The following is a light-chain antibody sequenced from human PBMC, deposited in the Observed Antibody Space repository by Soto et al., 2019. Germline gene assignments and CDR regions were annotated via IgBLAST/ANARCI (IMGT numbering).Light chain of an antibody. CDR3: QQTSAFPRT. V-gene: IGKV1-12*01. CDR2: GAS. Sequence: DIEMNRSPSSFSASFEDSLAIAVVASRDISNSLAWYQQTPGKAPKLLLRGASSLHRGVPSRFSGGGAGTEFTLTISSLQPEDFATYYCQQTSAFPRTFGQGTKV. J-gene: IGKJ1*01. CDR1: RDISNS.